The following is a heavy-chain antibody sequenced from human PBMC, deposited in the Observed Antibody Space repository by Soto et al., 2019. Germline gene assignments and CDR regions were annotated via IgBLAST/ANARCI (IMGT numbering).Heavy chain of an antibody. CDR3: AREVGCSGGSCSTPRGYYYGMDV. CDR1: GYTFTSYY. Sequence: QVQLVQSGAEVKKPGASVKVSCKASGYTFTSYYMHWVRQAPGQGLEWMGIINPSGGSTSYAQKFQGRVTMTRDTSTSTVYMELSSLRSEDTAVYYCAREVGCSGGSCSTPRGYYYGMDVWGQGTTVTVSS. V-gene: IGHV1-46*01. D-gene: IGHD2-15*01. J-gene: IGHJ6*02. CDR2: INPSGGST.